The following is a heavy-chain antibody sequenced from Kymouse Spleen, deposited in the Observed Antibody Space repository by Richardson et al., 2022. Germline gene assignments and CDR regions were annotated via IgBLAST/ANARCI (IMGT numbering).Heavy chain of an antibody. D-gene: IGHD2-8*01. CDR1: GFTVSSNY. CDR3: ARVGICTNGVCEGWFDP. J-gene: IGHJ5*02. V-gene: IGHV3-66*03. Sequence: EVQLVESGGGLIQPGGSLRLSCAASGFTVSSNYMSWVRQAPGKGLEWVSVIYSCGSTYYADSVKGRFTISRDNSKNTLYLQMNSLRAEDTAVYYCARVGICTNGVCEGWFDPWGQGTLVTVSS. CDR2: IYSCGST.